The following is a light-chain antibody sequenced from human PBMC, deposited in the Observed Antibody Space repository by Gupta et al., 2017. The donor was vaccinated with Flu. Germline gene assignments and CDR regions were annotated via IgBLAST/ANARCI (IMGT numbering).Light chain of an antibody. Sequence: QSALTQPASVSGSPGQSITISCTGTSSDVGGYDYVSWYQQHPGKAPELMIFEVSRRPSGISNRFSGSKSGNTASLTISGLQAEDEAYYDCSSYTSTNTVVVFGGGTKLTVL. CDR2: EVS. V-gene: IGLV2-14*01. J-gene: IGLJ2*01. CDR3: SSYTSTNTVVV. CDR1: SSDVGGYDY.